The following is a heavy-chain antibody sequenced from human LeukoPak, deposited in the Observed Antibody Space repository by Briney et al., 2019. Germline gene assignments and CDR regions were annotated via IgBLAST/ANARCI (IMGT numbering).Heavy chain of an antibody. D-gene: IGHD3-22*01. Sequence: SSETLSLTCTVSGGSISSYYWSWIRQPAGKGLEWIGRIYTSGSTNYNPSLKSRVTMSVDTSKNQFSLKLSSVTAADTAVYYCARNFYYYDSSGYYGPRFDYWGQGTLVTVSS. CDR3: ARNFYYYDSSGYYGPRFDY. CDR1: GGSISSYY. J-gene: IGHJ4*02. V-gene: IGHV4-4*07. CDR2: IYTSGST.